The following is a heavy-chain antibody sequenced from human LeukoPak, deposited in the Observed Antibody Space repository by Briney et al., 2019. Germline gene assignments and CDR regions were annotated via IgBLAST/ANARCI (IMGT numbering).Heavy chain of an antibody. CDR2: MNPNTGNT. Sequence: ASVKVSCKASGYTFTNFYMHWVRQTSAQGLEWMGWMNPNTGNTGYAQKFQGRVTMTRDTSTSTAYMELRDLRSEDTAVYYCVRDGEGVAISVNYWFDPWGQGTLVTVSS. D-gene: IGHD3-10*01. V-gene: IGHV1-8*02. J-gene: IGHJ5*02. CDR3: VRDGEGVAISVNYWFDP. CDR1: GYTFTNFY.